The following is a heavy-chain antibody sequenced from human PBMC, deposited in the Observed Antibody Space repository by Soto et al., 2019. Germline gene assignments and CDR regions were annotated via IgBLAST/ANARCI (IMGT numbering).Heavy chain of an antibody. V-gene: IGHV3-9*01. Sequence: EVQLVESGGGLVQPGRSLRLSCAASGFTFDDYAMHWVRQPPGKGLEWVSSISWNSGNIGYADSVKGRFTISRDNAKNSLYLQMKSLRAEDTALYYCTKSSSYTYNYYMDVWGKGTTVTVSS. CDR2: ISWNSGNI. CDR1: GFTFDDYA. J-gene: IGHJ6*03. D-gene: IGHD6-6*01. CDR3: TKSSSYTYNYYMDV.